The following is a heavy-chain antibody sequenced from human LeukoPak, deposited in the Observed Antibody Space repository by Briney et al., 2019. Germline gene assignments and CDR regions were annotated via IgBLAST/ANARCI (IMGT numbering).Heavy chain of an antibody. CDR3: AKETHYANLDY. V-gene: IGHV3-23*01. CDR1: GFTFSSYT. CDR2: ISGSGGST. Sequence: GGSLRLSCAASGFTFSSYTMSWVRQAPGKGLEWVSAISGSGGSTSYADSVKGRFTISRDNSKNTLYLRINSLRAEDTAVYYCAKETHYANLDYWGQGTLVTVSS. J-gene: IGHJ4*02. D-gene: IGHD2-8*01.